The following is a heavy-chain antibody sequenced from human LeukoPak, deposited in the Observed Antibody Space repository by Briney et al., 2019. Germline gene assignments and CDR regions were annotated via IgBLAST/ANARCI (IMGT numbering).Heavy chain of an antibody. J-gene: IGHJ6*03. CDR1: GYTFTSYD. CDR3: ARGFGEVYYYYYMDV. Sequence: GASVKVSCKASGYTFTSYDINWVRQATGQGLEWMGWMNPNSGNTGYAQKFQGRVTMTRNTSISTAYMELSSLRSEDTAVYYCARGFGEVYYYYYMDVWGKGTTVTVSS. D-gene: IGHD3-10*01. V-gene: IGHV1-8*01. CDR2: MNPNSGNT.